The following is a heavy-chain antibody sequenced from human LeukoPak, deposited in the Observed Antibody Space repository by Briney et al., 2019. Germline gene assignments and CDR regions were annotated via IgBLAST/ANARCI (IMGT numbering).Heavy chain of an antibody. CDR2: IYHSGST. CDR1: GYSISSGYY. CDR3: ARVRLASDYGDY. Sequence: SETLSLTCTVSGYSISSGYYWGWIRQPPGKGLEWIGSIYHSGSTYYNPSLKSRVTKSVDTSKNQFSLKLSSLTAADTAVYYCARVRLASDYGDYWGQGTLVTVSS. V-gene: IGHV4-38-2*02. J-gene: IGHJ4*02.